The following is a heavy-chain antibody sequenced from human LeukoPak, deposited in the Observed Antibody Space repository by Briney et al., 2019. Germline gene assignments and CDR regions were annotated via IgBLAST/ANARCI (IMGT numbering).Heavy chain of an antibody. CDR2: INPSSDGT. Sequence: ASVKVSCKASGYTFTAYYTHWVRQAPGQGLEWMGWINPSSDGTNYAQDFEGRVTMTRDTSISTAYMEVSSLRSDDTAVYYCARDPYGSGSYGNYYGMDVWGQGTTVTVSS. CDR1: GYTFTAYY. V-gene: IGHV1-2*02. J-gene: IGHJ6*02. D-gene: IGHD3-10*01. CDR3: ARDPYGSGSYGNYYGMDV.